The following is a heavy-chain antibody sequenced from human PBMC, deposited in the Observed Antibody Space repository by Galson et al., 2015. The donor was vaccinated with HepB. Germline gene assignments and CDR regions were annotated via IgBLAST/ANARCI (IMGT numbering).Heavy chain of an antibody. D-gene: IGHD4-23*01. CDR3: ARGSYGGNSVLDAFDI. Sequence: CAISGDSASSNSAAWNWIRQSPSRGLEWLGRTYYRSKWYNDYAVSVKSRITINPDTSKNQLSLQLNSVAPEDTAVYYCARGSYGGNSVLDAFDIWGQGTMVTVSS. CDR2: TYYRSKWYN. CDR1: GDSASSNSAA. J-gene: IGHJ3*02. V-gene: IGHV6-1*01.